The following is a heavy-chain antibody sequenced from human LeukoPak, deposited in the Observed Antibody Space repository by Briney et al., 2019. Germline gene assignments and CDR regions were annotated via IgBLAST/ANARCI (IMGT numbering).Heavy chain of an antibody. D-gene: IGHD6-13*01. V-gene: IGHV4-31*03. Sequence: PSQTLSLTCTVSGGSISSGGYYWSWIRQHPGKGLEWIGYIYYSGSTYYNPSLKSRVTISVDTSKNQFSLKLSSVTAADTAVYYCARAIRIAAAGTLDYWAREPWSPSPQ. CDR3: ARAIRIAAAGTLDY. J-gene: IGHJ4*02. CDR2: IYYSGST. CDR1: GGSISSGGYY.